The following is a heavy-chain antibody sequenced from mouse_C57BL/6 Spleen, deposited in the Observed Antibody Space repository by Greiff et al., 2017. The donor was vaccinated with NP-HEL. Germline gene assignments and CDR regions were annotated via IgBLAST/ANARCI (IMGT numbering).Heavy chain of an antibody. CDR1: GYAFSSSW. CDR2: IYPGDGDT. Sequence: VQLQQSGPELVKPGASVKISCKASGYAFSSSWMNWVKQRPGKGLEWIGRIYPGDGDTNYNGKFKGKATLTADKSSSTAYMQLSSLTSEDSAVYFCAHRNYEGAMDYWGQGTSVTVSS. D-gene: IGHD2-1*01. V-gene: IGHV1-82*01. J-gene: IGHJ4*01. CDR3: AHRNYEGAMDY.